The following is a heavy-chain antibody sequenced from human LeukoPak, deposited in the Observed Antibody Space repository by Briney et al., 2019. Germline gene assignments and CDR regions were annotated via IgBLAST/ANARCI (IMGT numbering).Heavy chain of an antibody. Sequence: GASVKLSCKASGYTFTGYYMHWVRQAPGQGLEWMGWINPNSGGTNYAQKFQGRVTMTRDTSISTAYMELSRLRSDDTAVYYCARLDGTMVRGVITGFDPWGQGTLVTVSS. CDR3: ARLDGTMVRGVITGFDP. V-gene: IGHV1-2*02. D-gene: IGHD3-10*01. CDR1: GYTFTGYY. CDR2: INPNSGGT. J-gene: IGHJ5*02.